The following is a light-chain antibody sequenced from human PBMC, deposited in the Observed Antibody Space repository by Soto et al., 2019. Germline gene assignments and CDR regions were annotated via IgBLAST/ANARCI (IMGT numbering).Light chain of an antibody. CDR2: EVS. J-gene: IGLJ1*01. CDR1: SSDVGGYNY. CDR3: SSYAGSNNPLV. Sequence: QSALTQPPSASGSPGQSVTISCTGTSSDVGGYNYVSWYQQHPGKAPTLLIYEVSKRPSGVPDRFSGSKSGNTASLTVSGLQAEDEADYYCSSYAGSNNPLVFGTGTKLTVL. V-gene: IGLV2-8*01.